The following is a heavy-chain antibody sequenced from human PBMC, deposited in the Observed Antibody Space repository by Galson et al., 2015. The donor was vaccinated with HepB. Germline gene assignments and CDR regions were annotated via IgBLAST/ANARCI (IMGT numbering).Heavy chain of an antibody. J-gene: IGHJ4*02. D-gene: IGHD6-19*01. CDR1: GFTFSSYS. CDR3: AREGGIWPDSSGWYDY. Sequence: SLRLSCAASGFTFSSYSMNWVRQAPGKGLEWVSYISSSSSTIYYADSVKGRFTISRDNAKNSLYLQMNSLRAEDTAVYYCAREGGIWPDSSGWYDYWGQGTLVTVSS. CDR2: ISSSSSTI. V-gene: IGHV3-48*04.